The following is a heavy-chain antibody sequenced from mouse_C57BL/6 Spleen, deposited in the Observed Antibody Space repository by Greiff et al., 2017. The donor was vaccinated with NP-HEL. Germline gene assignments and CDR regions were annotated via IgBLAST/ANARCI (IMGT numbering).Heavy chain of an antibody. CDR1: GYTFTSYW. D-gene: IGHD1-1*02. Sequence: QVQLQQPGAELVKPGASVKLSCKASGYTFTSYWMHWVKQRPGQGLEWIGMIHPNSGSTNYNQKFKGKATLTVDTSSSTAYMQLSSLTSEDSAVYYCARGGDYYFDYWGQGTTLTVSS. J-gene: IGHJ2*01. CDR3: ARGGDYYFDY. CDR2: IHPNSGST. V-gene: IGHV1-64*01.